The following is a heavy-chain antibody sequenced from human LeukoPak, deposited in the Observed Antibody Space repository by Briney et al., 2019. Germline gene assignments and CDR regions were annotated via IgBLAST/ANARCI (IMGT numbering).Heavy chain of an antibody. CDR1: GGTFSSYT. J-gene: IGHJ4*02. V-gene: IGHV1-69*13. CDR2: IIPIFGTA. Sequence: SVKVSCKASGGTFSSYTISWVRQAPGQGLEWMGRIIPIFGTANYAQKFQGRVTITADESTSTAYMELSSLRSEDTAVYYCARALGYCSSTSCYPDDYWGQGTLVTVSS. D-gene: IGHD2-2*01. CDR3: ARALGYCSSTSCYPDDY.